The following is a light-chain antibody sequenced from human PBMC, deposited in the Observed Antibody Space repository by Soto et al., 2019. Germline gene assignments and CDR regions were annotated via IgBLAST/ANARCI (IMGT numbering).Light chain of an antibody. CDR1: QSVGRN. J-gene: IGKJ1*01. CDR2: GAS. Sequence: EIVMTQSPATLSVSPGERATLSCRASQSVGRNLGWYQLKPGQAPRLLIYGASTRATGIPARFSGSGSGTDFTLTISSLQSEDFAIYFCQQYNNWPPDRTFGQGTKVEIK. V-gene: IGKV3-15*01. CDR3: QQYNNWPPDRT.